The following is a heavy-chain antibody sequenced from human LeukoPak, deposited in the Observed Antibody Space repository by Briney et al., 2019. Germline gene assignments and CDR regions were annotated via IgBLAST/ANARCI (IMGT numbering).Heavy chain of an antibody. D-gene: IGHD1-26*01. CDR3: EREDPLMGASFDY. Sequence: ASVKVSCKASGYTFTGYYMHWVRQAPGQGLEWMGWINPNSGGTNYAQKFQGRVTMTRDTAISTAYMELSRLRSDDTAVYYCEREDPLMGASFDYWGQGTLVTVYS. J-gene: IGHJ4*02. CDR1: GYTFTGYY. CDR2: INPNSGGT. V-gene: IGHV1-2*02.